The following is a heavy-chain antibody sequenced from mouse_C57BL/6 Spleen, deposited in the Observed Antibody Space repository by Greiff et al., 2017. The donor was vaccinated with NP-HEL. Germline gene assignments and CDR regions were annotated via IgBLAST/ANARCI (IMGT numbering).Heavy chain of an antibody. D-gene: IGHD2-5*01. CDR3: ASDYYINSLPDY. V-gene: IGHV5-17*01. Sequence: EVHLVESGGGLVKPGGSLKLSCAASGFTFSDYGMHWVRQAPEKGLEWVAYISSGSSTIYYADTVKGRFTISRDNAKNTLFLQMTSLRSEATAMYYCASDYYINSLPDYWGESTTLSVSS. CDR2: ISSGSSTI. J-gene: IGHJ2*01. CDR1: GFTFSDYG.